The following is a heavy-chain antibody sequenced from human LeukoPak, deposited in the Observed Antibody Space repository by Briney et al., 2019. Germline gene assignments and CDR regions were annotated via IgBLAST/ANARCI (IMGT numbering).Heavy chain of an antibody. CDR1: GGTFSSYA. D-gene: IGHD3-22*01. V-gene: IGHV1-69*05. Sequence: SVKVSCKASGGTFSSYAISWVRQAPGQGLEWMGRIISIFGTANYAQKFQGRVTITTDESTSTAYMELSSLRSEDTAVYYCATTHYYDSSGYYGPSGFHAFDIWGQGTMVTVSS. J-gene: IGHJ3*02. CDR3: ATTHYYDSSGYYGPSGFHAFDI. CDR2: IISIFGTA.